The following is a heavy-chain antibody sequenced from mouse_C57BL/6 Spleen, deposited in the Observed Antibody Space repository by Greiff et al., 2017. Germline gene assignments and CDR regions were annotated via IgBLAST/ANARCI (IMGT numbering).Heavy chain of an antibody. CDR3: ARGTTVVNYAMDY. V-gene: IGHV1-52*01. CDR1: GYTFTSYW. D-gene: IGHD1-1*01. CDR2: IDPSDSET. Sequence: QVQLQQPGAELVRPGSSVKLSCKASGYTFTSYWMHWVKQRPIQGLEGIGNIDPSDSETHYNQKFKDKATLTVDKSSSTAYMQLSSLTSEDSAVYYCARGTTVVNYAMDYWGQGTSVTVSS. J-gene: IGHJ4*01.